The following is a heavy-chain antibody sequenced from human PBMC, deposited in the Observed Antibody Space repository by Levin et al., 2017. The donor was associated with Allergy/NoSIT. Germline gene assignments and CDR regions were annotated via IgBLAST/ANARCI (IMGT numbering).Heavy chain of an antibody. J-gene: IGHJ4*02. Sequence: KVSCKGSGYSFTTYWIGWVRQKRGKGLEWMGIIYPGDSDTRYSPSFQGQVTISADKSISTAYLQWSSLKASDTAMYYCARQADIVVVPAAIDYWGQGTLVTVSS. D-gene: IGHD2-2*01. CDR3: ARQADIVVVPAAIDY. CDR2: IYPGDSDT. CDR1: GYSFTTYW. V-gene: IGHV5-51*01.